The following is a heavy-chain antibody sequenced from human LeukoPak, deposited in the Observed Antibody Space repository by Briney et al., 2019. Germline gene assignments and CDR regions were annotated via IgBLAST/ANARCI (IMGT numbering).Heavy chain of an antibody. D-gene: IGHD3-3*01. V-gene: IGHV1-18*01. CDR3: ARGDRLTIFGVVTQRGYYGMDV. Sequence: GASVKVSCKASGYTFTSYGISWVRQAPGQGLEWMGWISAYNGNTNYAQKLQGRVTMTTDTSTSTAYMELRSLRSDDTAVYYCARGDRLTIFGVVTQRGYYGMDVWGQGTTVTVSS. J-gene: IGHJ6*02. CDR1: GYTFTSYG. CDR2: ISAYNGNT.